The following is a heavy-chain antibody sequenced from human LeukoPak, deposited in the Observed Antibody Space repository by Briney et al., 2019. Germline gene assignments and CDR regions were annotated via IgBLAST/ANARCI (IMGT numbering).Heavy chain of an antibody. CDR3: ARDCSGGSCYYYYGMDV. D-gene: IGHD2-15*01. Sequence: SGGSLRLSCAASGFTVSSNYMSWVRQAPGKGLEWVSVIYSGGSTYYADSVKGRFTISRDNSKNTLYLQMNSLRAEDTAVYYCARDCSGGSCYYYYGMDVWGQGTTVTVSS. CDR2: IYSGGST. J-gene: IGHJ6*02. V-gene: IGHV3-66*01. CDR1: GFTVSSNY.